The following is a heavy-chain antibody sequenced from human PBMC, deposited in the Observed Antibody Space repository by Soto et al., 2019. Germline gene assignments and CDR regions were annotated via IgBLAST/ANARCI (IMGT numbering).Heavy chain of an antibody. D-gene: IGHD3-16*01. CDR3: ARDNLASKGAFDL. Sequence: GGSLRLSCAASGFLFSDFQINLVRQSPGRGLEWLSSITGTSAFTHYADSIEGRFTISRDNPNNLLFLQMDNLRPEDTAVYYCARDNLASKGAFDLWGQGTLVTVSS. CDR2: ITGTSAFT. V-gene: IGHV3-21*01. CDR1: GFLFSDFQ. J-gene: IGHJ4*02.